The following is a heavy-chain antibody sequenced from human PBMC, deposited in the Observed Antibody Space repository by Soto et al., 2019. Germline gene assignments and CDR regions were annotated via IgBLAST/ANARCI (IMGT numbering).Heavy chain of an antibody. CDR3: ARADLRVAI. V-gene: IGHV4-30-4*01. D-gene: IGHD2-15*01. CDR2: IYYCGST. Sequence: QVQLQESGPGLVKPSQTLSLTCTVSGGSISSGDYYWSWIRQPPGKGLEWIGYIYYCGSTYYNPSVKSRVTISVDTGKDQFSPKLSSVTAADTAVDYCARADLRVAIWGQGAKVTVSS. CDR1: GGSISSGDYY. J-gene: IGHJ3*02.